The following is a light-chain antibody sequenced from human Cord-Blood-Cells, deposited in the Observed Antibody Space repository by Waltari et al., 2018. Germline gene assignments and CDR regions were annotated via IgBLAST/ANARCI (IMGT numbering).Light chain of an antibody. J-gene: IGLJ3*02. V-gene: IGLV2-23*01. Sequence: QSALTQPASVSGSPGQSLTISCTGTSSAVGSSTLVSRYQPHPGQAPKLMIYEGSKRPSGVSNRVSGSKSGNTASLTSSGLQAEDEADYYCCSYAGSSTVFGGGTKLTVL. CDR3: CSYAGSSTV. CDR1: SSAVGSSTL. CDR2: EGS.